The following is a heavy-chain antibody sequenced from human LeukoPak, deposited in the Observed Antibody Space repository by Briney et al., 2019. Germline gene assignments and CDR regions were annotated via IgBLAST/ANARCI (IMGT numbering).Heavy chain of an antibody. D-gene: IGHD3-16*02. V-gene: IGHV4-34*01. CDR3: ARRWADYVWGSYRYSDFDY. J-gene: IGHJ4*02. CDR2: INHSGST. CDR1: GGSFSGYY. Sequence: SETLSLTCAVYGGSFSGYYRSWIRQPPGKGLEWIGEINHSGSTNYNPSLKSRVTISVDTSKNQFSLKLSSVTAADTAVYYCARRWADYVWGSYRYSDFDYWGQGTLVTVSS.